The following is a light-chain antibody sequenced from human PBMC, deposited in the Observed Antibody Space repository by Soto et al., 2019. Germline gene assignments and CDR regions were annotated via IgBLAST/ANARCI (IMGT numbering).Light chain of an antibody. J-gene: IGLJ3*02. CDR1: SSDVGAYNY. V-gene: IGLV2-8*01. CDR2: EVT. Sequence: QSVLTQPPSASGSPGQSVTISCTGTSSDVGAYNYVSWYQQHAGKAPKLVIYEVTKWPSGVPDRFSGSKSAKTASLTVSGLQAEDEADYYCSSFASSNTWVFGGGTKVTVL. CDR3: SSFASSNTWV.